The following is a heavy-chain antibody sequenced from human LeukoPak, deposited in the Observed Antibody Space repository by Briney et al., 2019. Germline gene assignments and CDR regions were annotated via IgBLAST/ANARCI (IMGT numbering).Heavy chain of an antibody. J-gene: IGHJ4*02. CDR3: ARGRIDYYGSGSYYNPHFFDDY. CDR1: GYTFTSYD. Sequence: ASVKVSCKASGYTFTSYDINWVRQATGQGLEWMGCMNPNSGNTGYAQKFQGRVTMTRNTSISTAYMELSSLRSEDTAVYYCARGRIDYYGSGSYYNPHFFDDYWGQGTLVTVSS. V-gene: IGHV1-8*01. D-gene: IGHD3-10*01. CDR2: MNPNSGNT.